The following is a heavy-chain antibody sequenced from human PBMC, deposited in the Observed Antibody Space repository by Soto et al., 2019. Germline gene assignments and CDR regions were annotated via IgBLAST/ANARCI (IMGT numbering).Heavy chain of an antibody. D-gene: IGHD4-17*01. V-gene: IGHV1-69*13. CDR2: IIPIFGTA. Sequence: SVKVSCKASGGTFSSYAISWVRQAPGQGLEWMGGIIPIFGTANYAQKFQGRVTITADESTSTAYMELSSLRSEDTAVYYCARSPLSMTTVTTGNYWGQGTLVTVSS. CDR3: ARSPLSMTTVTTGNY. J-gene: IGHJ4*02. CDR1: GGTFSSYA.